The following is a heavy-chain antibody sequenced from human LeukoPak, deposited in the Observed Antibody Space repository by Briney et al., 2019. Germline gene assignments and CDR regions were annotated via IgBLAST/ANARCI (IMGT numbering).Heavy chain of an antibody. CDR1: GFTFSSHS. CDR3: AREGCSGGSCYSRLAFDI. V-gene: IGHV3-21*01. D-gene: IGHD2-15*01. CDR2: ISSSSSYI. Sequence: PGGSLRLSCAASGFTFSSHSMNWVRQAPGKGLEWVSSISSSSSYIYYADSVKGRFTISRDNAKNSLYLQMNSLRAEDTAVYYCAREGCSGGSCYSRLAFDIWGQGTMVTVSS. J-gene: IGHJ3*02.